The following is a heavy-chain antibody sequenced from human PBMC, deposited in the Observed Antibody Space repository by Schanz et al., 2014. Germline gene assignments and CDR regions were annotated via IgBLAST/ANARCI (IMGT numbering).Heavy chain of an antibody. CDR1: GFTFSSYW. J-gene: IGHJ4*02. CDR2: INSDGSTT. Sequence: VQLVESGGGVVQPGGSLRLSCAASGFTFSSYWMHWVRQAPGKGLVWVSRINSDGSTTIYADSVKGRFTLSRDNAKNSMYLQMNSLRVEDTAVYYCARDPNSVNEIDYWGQGTLVTVSS. D-gene: IGHD5-12*01. V-gene: IGHV3-74*01. CDR3: ARDPNSVNEIDY.